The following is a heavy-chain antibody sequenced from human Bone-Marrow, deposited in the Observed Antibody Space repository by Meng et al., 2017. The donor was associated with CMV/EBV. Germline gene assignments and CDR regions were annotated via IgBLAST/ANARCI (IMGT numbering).Heavy chain of an antibody. CDR1: GGTFSSYA. CDR2: INPSGGST. V-gene: IGHV1-46*01. D-gene: IGHD4-17*01. Sequence: ASVKVSCKASGGTFSSYAISWVRQAPGQGLEWMGIINPSGGSTSYAQKFQGRVTMTRDTSTSTVYMELSSLRSEDTAGYYCARRGDYGDLYGMDVWGQGTTVTVSS. J-gene: IGHJ6*02. CDR3: ARRGDYGDLYGMDV.